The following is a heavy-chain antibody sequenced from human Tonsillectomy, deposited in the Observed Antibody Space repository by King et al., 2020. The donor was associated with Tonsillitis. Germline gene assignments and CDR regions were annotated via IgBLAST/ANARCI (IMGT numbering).Heavy chain of an antibody. CDR1: GYTFTSYD. J-gene: IGHJ6*02. CDR3: ARVPSDTTYYYYGGMDV. D-gene: IGHD5-18*01. CDR2: MNPNSGST. Sequence: QLVQSGAEVRKPGASVKVSCKASGYTFTSYDINWVRQATGQGLEWMGWMNPNSGSTGYAQKFQGRVTITRNTSISTAYMELSSLRSEDTAVYYCARVPSDTTYYYYGGMDVWGQGTTVTVSS. V-gene: IGHV1-8*01.